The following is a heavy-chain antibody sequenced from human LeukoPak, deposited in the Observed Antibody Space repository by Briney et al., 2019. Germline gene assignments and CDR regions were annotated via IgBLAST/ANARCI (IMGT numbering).Heavy chain of an antibody. V-gene: IGHV3-23*01. J-gene: IGHJ4*02. CDR3: ASRRGAVAGGIDY. CDR2: LSWSGDST. D-gene: IGHD6-19*01. Sequence: GGSLRLSCAASGFTFSDYAMSWVRQAPGKGLEWVSGLSWSGDSTYYADSMKGRFTISRDNAKNSLYLQMNSLRAEDTAVYYCASRRGAVAGGIDYWGQGTLVTVSS. CDR1: GFTFSDYA.